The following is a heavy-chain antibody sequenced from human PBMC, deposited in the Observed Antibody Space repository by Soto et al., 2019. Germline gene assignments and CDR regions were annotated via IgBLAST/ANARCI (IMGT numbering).Heavy chain of an antibody. J-gene: IGHJ4*02. D-gene: IGHD3-22*01. CDR1: GGPFSSYG. Sequence: ASVKLSCKASGGPFSSYGSSWVRQAPGQGLEWMGGIIPIFGTANYAQKFQGRVTITADESTSTAYMELSSLRSEDTAVYYCSRYKGFSSGYYSYWGQGTLVTVSS. V-gene: IGHV1-69*13. CDR3: SRYKGFSSGYYSY. CDR2: IIPIFGTA.